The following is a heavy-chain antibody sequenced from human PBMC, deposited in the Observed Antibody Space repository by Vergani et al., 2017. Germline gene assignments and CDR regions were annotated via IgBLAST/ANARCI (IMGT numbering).Heavy chain of an antibody. Sequence: EVQLEESGGGLVLPGRSLRLSCVASGFTSAGYAMHWVRQAPGKGLEWVSGISWNSNSIGYADSVKGRFTIPRDNAKNSLYLQMNSLRAEDTALYYCAKDLGTSSGGGWFDPGGQGTLVTVSS. J-gene: IGHJ5*02. CDR1: GFTSAGYA. CDR3: AKDLGTSSGGGWFDP. V-gene: IGHV3-9*02. D-gene: IGHD3-10*01. CDR2: ISWNSNSI.